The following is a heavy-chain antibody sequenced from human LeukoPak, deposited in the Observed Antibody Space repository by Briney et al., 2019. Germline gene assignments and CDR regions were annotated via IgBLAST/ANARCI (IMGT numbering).Heavy chain of an antibody. J-gene: IGHJ3*02. CDR1: GFTFEDYA. Sequence: GVSLRLCCAASGFTFEDYAMHWVRQALGKGLEWVSGISWNSGSIGYADSVKGRFTISRDNAKNSLYLQMNSLRAEDTALYYCAKDSLTYYDILTGYSIGGAFDIWGQGTMVTVSS. CDR3: AKDSLTYYDILTGYSIGGAFDI. D-gene: IGHD3-9*01. V-gene: IGHV3-9*01. CDR2: ISWNSGSI.